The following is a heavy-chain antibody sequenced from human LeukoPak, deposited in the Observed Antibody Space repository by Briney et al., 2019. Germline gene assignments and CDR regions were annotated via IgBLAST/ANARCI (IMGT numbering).Heavy chain of an antibody. J-gene: IGHJ6*02. CDR3: ARVGTPRSDFWSGYYYYYYGMDV. D-gene: IGHD3-3*01. Sequence: SSETLSLTCTVSGGSISSSSNYWGWIRQPPGKGLEWIGSIYYSGSIYYNPSLKSRVTISVDTSKNQFSLKLSSVTAADTAVYYCARVGTPRSDFWSGYYYYYYGMDVWGQGTTVTVSS. CDR2: IYYSGSI. V-gene: IGHV4-39*01. CDR1: GGSISSSSNY.